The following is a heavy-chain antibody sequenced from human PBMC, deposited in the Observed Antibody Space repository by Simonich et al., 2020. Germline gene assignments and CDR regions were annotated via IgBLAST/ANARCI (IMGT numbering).Heavy chain of an antibody. CDR1: GGSFSGYY. CDR3: ARHLQLGPFDY. D-gene: IGHD1-1*01. CDR2: INHSGST. V-gene: IGHV4-34*01. Sequence: QVQLQQWGAGLLKPSETLSLTCAVYGGSFSGYYWSWIRQPPGKGLEWIGEINHSGSTNYNPSRKSRVTMSVDTSKNQFSLKLSSVTAADTAVYYCARHLQLGPFDYWGQGTLVTVSS. J-gene: IGHJ4*02.